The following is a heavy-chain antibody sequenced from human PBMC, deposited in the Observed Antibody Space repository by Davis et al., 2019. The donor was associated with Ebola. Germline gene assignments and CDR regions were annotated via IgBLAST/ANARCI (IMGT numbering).Heavy chain of an antibody. CDR1: GFTFSSYS. CDR2: ISSSSSYI. D-gene: IGHD5-18*01. CDR3: EAWLLGDWMYGAFDN. Sequence: PGGSLRLSCAASGFTFSSYSRTGVRQPPGKGLEWVSSISSSSSYIYYADSAKGRFTISRDNAKNSLYLQMNSLRAEDTAVYYCEAWLLGDWMYGAFDNWGQGTMVTVSS. J-gene: IGHJ3*02. V-gene: IGHV3-21*01.